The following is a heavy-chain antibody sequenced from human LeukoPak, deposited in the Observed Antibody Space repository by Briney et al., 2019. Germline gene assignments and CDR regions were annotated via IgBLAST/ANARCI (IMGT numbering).Heavy chain of an antibody. J-gene: IGHJ6*03. D-gene: IGHD2-2*01. Sequence: SETLSLTCTVSGGSISDYYWNWIRQPPGKGLEWIGYIYYSGSTTYNPSLKSRLTMSVDTAKNQFSLKLRSVTAADTAVYYCARGDFCSSTNCYLRPMDVWGKGTTATVSS. CDR1: GGSISDYY. CDR2: IYYSGST. V-gene: IGHV4-59*01. CDR3: ARGDFCSSTNCYLRPMDV.